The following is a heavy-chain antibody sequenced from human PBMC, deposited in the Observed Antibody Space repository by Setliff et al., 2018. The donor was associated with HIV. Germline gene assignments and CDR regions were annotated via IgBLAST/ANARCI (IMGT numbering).Heavy chain of an antibody. D-gene: IGHD5-18*01. CDR2: VFHSGST. CDR3: ARDAERGYSYGYDY. CDR1: GYSISSGYY. V-gene: IGHV4-38-2*02. J-gene: IGHJ4*02. Sequence: KPSETLSLTCAVSGYSISSGYYWGWIRQPPGKGLEWIGSVFHSGSTYYNPSLKSRVTMSVDTSKNQFSLKLSSVTAADTAVYYCARDAERGYSYGYDYWSQGTLVTVSS.